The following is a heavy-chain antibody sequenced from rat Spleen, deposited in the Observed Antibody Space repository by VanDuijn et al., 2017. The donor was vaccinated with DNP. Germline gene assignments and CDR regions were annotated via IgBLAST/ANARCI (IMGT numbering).Heavy chain of an antibody. V-gene: IGHV5S10*01. CDR1: GFTFSYYG. CDR2: IFYDGRRT. CDR3: AKDRDGGYAMDA. Sequence: EVQLVESGGVVQPGRSLKLSCAASGFTFSYYGMAWVRQAPKKGLEWVATIFYDGRRTYYRDSVKGRFTISRDNTKSTLYLQMDSLRSEDTATYYCAKDRDGGYAMDAWGQGTSVTVSS. D-gene: IGHD1-11*01. J-gene: IGHJ4*01.